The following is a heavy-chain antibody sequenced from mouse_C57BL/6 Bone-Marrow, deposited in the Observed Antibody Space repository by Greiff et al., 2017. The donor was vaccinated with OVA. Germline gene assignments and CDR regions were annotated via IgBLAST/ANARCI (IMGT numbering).Heavy chain of an antibody. D-gene: IGHD2-1*01. CDR2: ISDGGSYT. J-gene: IGHJ2*01. CDR3: ARGHLLKVFDY. Sequence: VQLKESGGGLVKPGGSLKLSCAASGFTFSSYAMSWVRQTPEKRLEWVATISDGGSYTYYPDNVKGRFTISRDNAKNNLYLQMSHLKSEDTAMYYCARGHLLKVFDYWGQGTTLTVSS. CDR1: GFTFSSYA. V-gene: IGHV5-4*01.